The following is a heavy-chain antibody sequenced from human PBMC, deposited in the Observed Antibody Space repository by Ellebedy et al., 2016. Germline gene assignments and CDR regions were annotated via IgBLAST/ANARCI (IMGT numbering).Heavy chain of an antibody. CDR3: ARGPGGGRTTTTVTTYYYYYYMDV. Sequence: ASVKVSXKASGYTFTSYYMHWVRQAPGQGLEWMGIINPSGGSTSYAQKFQGRVTMTRDTSTSTVYMELSSLRSEDTAVYYCARGPGGGRTTTTVTTYYYYYYMDVWGKGTTVTVSS. CDR1: GYTFTSYY. J-gene: IGHJ6*03. CDR2: INPSGGST. D-gene: IGHD4-17*01. V-gene: IGHV1-46*01.